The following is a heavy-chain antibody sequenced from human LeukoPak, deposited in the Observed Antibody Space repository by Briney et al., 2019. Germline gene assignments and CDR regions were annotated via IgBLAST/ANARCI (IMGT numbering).Heavy chain of an antibody. J-gene: IGHJ4*02. V-gene: IGHV5-51*01. CDR3: ARRGPDSSDFDY. Sequence: GASLKISCKCSGYSFTSYWIGWGRQLPGKGLEWMGIIYPGDSDTRYSPSFQGQVTISADKSISTAYLQWSSLKASDTAMYYCARRGPDSSDFDYWGQGTLVTVSS. CDR1: GYSFTSYW. D-gene: IGHD3-22*01. CDR2: IYPGDSDT.